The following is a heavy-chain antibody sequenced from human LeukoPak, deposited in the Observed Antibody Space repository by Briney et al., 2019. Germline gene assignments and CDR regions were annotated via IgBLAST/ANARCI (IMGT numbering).Heavy chain of an antibody. V-gene: IGHV4-59*01. CDR2: IYYSGST. Sequence: SETLSLTCTVSGGSISGYYWSWIRQPPGKGLEWIGYIYYSGSTNYNPSLKSRVTISVDTSKNQFSLKLSSVTAADTAVYYCAREHNWNYVAYFQHWGQGTLVTVSS. J-gene: IGHJ1*01. CDR1: GGSISGYY. D-gene: IGHD1-7*01. CDR3: AREHNWNYVAYFQH.